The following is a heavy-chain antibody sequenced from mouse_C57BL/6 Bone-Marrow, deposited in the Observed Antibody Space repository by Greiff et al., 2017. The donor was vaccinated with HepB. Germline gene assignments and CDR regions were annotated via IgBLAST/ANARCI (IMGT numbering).Heavy chain of an antibody. V-gene: IGHV5-6*01. J-gene: IGHJ3*01. CDR3: ARQMVTAWFAY. CDR2: ISSGGSYT. CDR1: GFTFSSYG. Sequence: EVKLMESGGDLVKPGGSLKLSCAASGFTFSSYGMSWVRQTPDKRLEWVATISSGGSYTYYPDSVKGRFTISRDNAKNTLYLQMSSLKSEDTAMYYCARQMVTAWFAYWGQGTLVTVSA. D-gene: IGHD2-2*01.